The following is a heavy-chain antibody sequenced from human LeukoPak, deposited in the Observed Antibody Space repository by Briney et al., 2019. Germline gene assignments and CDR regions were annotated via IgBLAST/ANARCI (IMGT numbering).Heavy chain of an antibody. D-gene: IGHD3-9*01. CDR1: GGSISSGDYY. J-gene: IGHJ4*02. CDR2: IYYSGST. Sequence: PSETLSLTCTVSGGSISSGDYYWSWIRQPPGKGLEWIGYIYYSGSTYYNPPLKSRVTISVDTSKNQFSLKLSSVTAADTAVYYCARVPRGRILTGYYHGPFDYWGQGTLVTVSS. V-gene: IGHV4-30-4*01. CDR3: ARVPRGRILTGYYHGPFDY.